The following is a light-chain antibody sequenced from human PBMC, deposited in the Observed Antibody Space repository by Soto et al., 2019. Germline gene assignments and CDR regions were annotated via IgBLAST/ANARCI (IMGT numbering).Light chain of an antibody. CDR3: QTWGTGIRV. Sequence: QLVLTQSPSASASLGASVKLTCTLSSGHSSYAIAWHQQQSDKGPRYLMKLNSDGSHRKGDGIPDRFSGSNSGAERYLTISSLQSEDEADYYCQTWGTGIRVFGGGTKLTVL. CDR2: LNSDGSH. J-gene: IGLJ3*02. V-gene: IGLV4-69*01. CDR1: SGHSSYA.